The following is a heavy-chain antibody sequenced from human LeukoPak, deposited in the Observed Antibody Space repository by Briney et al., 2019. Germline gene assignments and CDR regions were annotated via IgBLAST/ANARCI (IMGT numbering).Heavy chain of an antibody. CDR3: ARGTLITMVRGVIMRPLDY. J-gene: IGHJ4*02. V-gene: IGHV1-2*02. D-gene: IGHD3-10*01. CDR2: INPNSGGT. CDR1: GYTFTGYY. Sequence: ASVKVSCKASGYTFTGYYMHWVRQAPGQGLEWMGWINPNSGGTNYAQRFQGRVTMTRDTSISTAYMELSRLRSDDTAVYYCARGTLITMVRGVIMRPLDYWGQGTLVTVSS.